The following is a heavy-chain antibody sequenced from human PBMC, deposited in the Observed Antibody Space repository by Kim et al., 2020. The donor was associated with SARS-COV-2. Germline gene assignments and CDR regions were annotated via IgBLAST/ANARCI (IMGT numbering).Heavy chain of an antibody. J-gene: IGHJ3*02. V-gene: IGHV3-13*04. Sequence: GGSLRLSCAASGFTFSSYDMHWVRQATGKGLEWVSAIGTAGDTYYPGSVKGRFTISRENAKNSLYFQMNSLRAGDTAVYYCARGGCSGGSCYSSDAFDIWGQGTMFTVSS. CDR3: ARGGCSGGSCYSSDAFDI. CDR1: GFTFSSYD. D-gene: IGHD2-15*01. CDR2: IGTAGDT.